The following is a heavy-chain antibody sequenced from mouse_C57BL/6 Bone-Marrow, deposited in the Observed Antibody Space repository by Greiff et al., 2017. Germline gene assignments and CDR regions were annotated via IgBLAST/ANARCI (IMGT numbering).Heavy chain of an antibody. V-gene: IGHV3-8*01. J-gene: IGHJ1*03. D-gene: IGHD1-1*01. CDR3: ARWGYYGSRPWYFDV. CDR1: GYSITSDY. CDR2: ISYSGST. Sequence: DVKLVESGPGLAKPSQTLSLTCSVTGYSITSDYWNWIRKFPGNKLEYMGYISYSGSTYYNPSLKSRISITRDTSKNQYYLQLNSVTTEDTATYYCARWGYYGSRPWYFDVWGTGTTVTVSS.